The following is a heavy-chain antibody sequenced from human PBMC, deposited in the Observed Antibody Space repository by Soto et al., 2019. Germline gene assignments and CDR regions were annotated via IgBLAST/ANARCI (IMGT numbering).Heavy chain of an antibody. V-gene: IGHV3-74*01. D-gene: IGHD3-10*01. Sequence: GGSLRLSCVASGFTFNNYWLHWVRQAPGKGLVWVSRINGDGSNTNYADSVTGRFTISRDNAKNTVYLQMNSLRAEDTAVYYCARDRYYGSGIPDYWGQGTLVTVSS. CDR1: GFTFNNYW. J-gene: IGHJ4*02. CDR2: INGDGSNT. CDR3: ARDRYYGSGIPDY.